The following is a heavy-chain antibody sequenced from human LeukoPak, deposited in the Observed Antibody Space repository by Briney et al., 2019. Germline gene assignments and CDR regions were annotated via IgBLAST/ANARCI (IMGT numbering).Heavy chain of an antibody. V-gene: IGHV4-61*02. J-gene: IGHJ5*02. CDR2: IYTSGNT. D-gene: IGHD6-13*01. Sequence: SETLSLTCTVSGGSISSGSYYWSWIRQPAGKGLEWIGRIYTSGNTDYNPSLKSRVTISVDTSRNQFSLKLTSLTAADTAVYYCARGLSSSWYWFNTWGQGTLVTVSS. CDR1: GGSISSGSYY. CDR3: ARGLSSSWYWFNT.